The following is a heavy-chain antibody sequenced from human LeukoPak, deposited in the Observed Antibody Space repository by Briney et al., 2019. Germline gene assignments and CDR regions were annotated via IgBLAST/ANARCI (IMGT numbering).Heavy chain of an antibody. CDR3: ARVGGVDFNAFDI. CDR2: INPNSGGT. Sequence: ASVTVSCKASGYTFTGYYMHWVRQAPGQGLEWMGWINPNSGGTNYAQKFQGRVTMTRDTSISTAYMELSRLRSDDTAVYYCARVGGVDFNAFDIWGQGTMVTVSS. J-gene: IGHJ3*02. CDR1: GYTFTGYY. D-gene: IGHD3-3*01. V-gene: IGHV1-2*02.